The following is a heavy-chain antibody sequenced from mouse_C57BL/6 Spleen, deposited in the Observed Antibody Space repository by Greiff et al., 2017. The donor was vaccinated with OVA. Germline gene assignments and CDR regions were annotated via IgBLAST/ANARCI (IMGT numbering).Heavy chain of an antibody. D-gene: IGHD2-2*01. Sequence: QVQLKQSGPELVKPGASVKISCKASGYAFSSSWMNWVKQRPGKGLEWIGRIYPGDGDTNYNGKFKGKATLTADKSSSTAYMQLSSLTSEDSAVYFCARSYGYDRGYFDYWGQGTTLTVSS. CDR3: ARSYGYDRGYFDY. V-gene: IGHV1-82*01. CDR1: GYAFSSSW. J-gene: IGHJ2*01. CDR2: IYPGDGDT.